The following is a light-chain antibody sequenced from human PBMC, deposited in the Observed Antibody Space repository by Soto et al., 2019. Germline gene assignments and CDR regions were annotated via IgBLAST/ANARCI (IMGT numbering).Light chain of an antibody. CDR2: GNS. Sequence: QSVLTQPPSVSGAPGQRDTISCTGSSSNIGAGYDVHWYQQLPGTAPKLLIYGNSNRPSGVPDRFSGSKSGTSASLAITGLQAEDEADYYCQSYDSSLSPWVFGGGTKLTVL. J-gene: IGLJ3*02. CDR1: SSNIGAGYD. CDR3: QSYDSSLSPWV. V-gene: IGLV1-40*01.